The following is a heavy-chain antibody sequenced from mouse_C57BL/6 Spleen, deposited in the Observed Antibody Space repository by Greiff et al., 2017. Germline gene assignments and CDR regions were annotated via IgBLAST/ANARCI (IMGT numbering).Heavy chain of an antibody. CDR2: ISDGGSYT. CDR1: GFTFSSYA. J-gene: IGHJ4*01. D-gene: IGHD2-4*01. Sequence: EVKLVESGGGLVKPGGSLKLSCAASGFTFSSYAMSWVRQTPEKRLEWVATISDGGSYTYYPDNVKGRFTISRDNAKNNLYLQMSHLKSEDTAMYYCARDGHYDYDRDYYAMDYWGQGTSVTVSS. V-gene: IGHV5-4*01. CDR3: ARDGHYDYDRDYYAMDY.